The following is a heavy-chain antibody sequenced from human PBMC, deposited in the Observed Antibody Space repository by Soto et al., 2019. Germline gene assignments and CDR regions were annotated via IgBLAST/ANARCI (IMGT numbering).Heavy chain of an antibody. Sequence: EVQLVESGGGLVKPGGSLRLSCAASGFRFSDYYMNWVRPAPGKGPEWVSSISSSNYIYYADSVKGRFTISRDNAKDSLYLQMDSLRAEDTAVYYCARDLRRFDYWGQGTLVTVSS. V-gene: IGHV3-21*01. CDR3: ARDLRRFDY. CDR2: ISSSNYI. CDR1: GFRFSDYY. D-gene: IGHD3-10*01. J-gene: IGHJ4*02.